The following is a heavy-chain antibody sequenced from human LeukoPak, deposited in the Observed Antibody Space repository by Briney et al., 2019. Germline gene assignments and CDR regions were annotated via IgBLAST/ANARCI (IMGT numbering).Heavy chain of an antibody. D-gene: IGHD6-13*01. CDR2: MNPNSGNT. Sequence: ASVKVSCKASGYTFTSYDINWVRQATGQGLEWMGWMNPNSGNTGYAQKFQGRVTITRNTSISTAYMELSSLRSEDTAVYYCAISSSSNYYYYMDVWGKGTTVTVSS. CDR1: GYTFTSYD. J-gene: IGHJ6*03. CDR3: AISSSSNYYYYMDV. V-gene: IGHV1-8*03.